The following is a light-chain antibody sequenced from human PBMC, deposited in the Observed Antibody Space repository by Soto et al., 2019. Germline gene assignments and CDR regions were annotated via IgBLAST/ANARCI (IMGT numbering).Light chain of an antibody. CDR3: KQYFTIPEA. Sequence: DIVMTQSPDSLAVSLGERATINCKSSQSVLYSANNKNYLAWYQQKPGQPPKLLISWASNRESGVPERFSGSGSGTYFTLTITSQQAENVAVYYCKQYFTIPEAFGQGTKVEIK. CDR1: QSVLYSANNKNY. V-gene: IGKV4-1*01. J-gene: IGKJ1*01. CDR2: WAS.